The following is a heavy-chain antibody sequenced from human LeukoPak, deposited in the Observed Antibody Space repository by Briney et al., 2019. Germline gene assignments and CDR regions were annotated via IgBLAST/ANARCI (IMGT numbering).Heavy chain of an antibody. D-gene: IGHD6-19*01. V-gene: IGHV5-51*01. Sequence: GESWKISGKGSGDSFTSYWSGGLRQMPGKGLEGMGIIYPGDSDTRYSPSFQGQVTIAARKSISTAYRQWISLTASDPAMYSCGRSGEMSTQVDSSGSSIDSWGPGTLVTASS. CDR3: GRSGEMSTQVDSSGSSIDS. CDR1: GDSFTSYW. J-gene: IGHJ4*02. CDR2: IYPGDSDT.